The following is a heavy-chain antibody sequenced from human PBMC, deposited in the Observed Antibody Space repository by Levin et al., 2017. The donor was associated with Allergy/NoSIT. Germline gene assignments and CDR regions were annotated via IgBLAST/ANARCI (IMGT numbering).Heavy chain of an antibody. D-gene: IGHD3-10*01. CDR3: STGAV. CDR2: IRSKADGGTT. J-gene: IGHJ6*04. CDR1: GFTFGDYA. V-gene: IGHV3-49*04. Sequence: GGSLRLSCRTSGFTFGDYAMSWVRQAPGKGLEWVGIIRSKADGGTTEYAASVKGRFIISRDDSKRIAHLQMNSLKTEDTAVYYCSTGAVWGKGTTVTVSS.